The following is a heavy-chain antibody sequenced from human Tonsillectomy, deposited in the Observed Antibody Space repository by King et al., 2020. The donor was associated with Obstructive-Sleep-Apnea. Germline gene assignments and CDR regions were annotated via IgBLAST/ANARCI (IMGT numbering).Heavy chain of an antibody. CDR1: GFSISTSGVG. D-gene: IGHD1-1*01. J-gene: IGHJ6*02. V-gene: IGHV2-5*01. CDR3: ARAYNWNDHYYYYGMDV. CDR2: IYSNGDQ. Sequence: TLKESGPTLVKPTQTLTLTCSFSGFSISTSGVGVGWIRQPPGKALEWLAVIYSNGDQRYSPSLKNRLTVTKDTSKNQVVLTMTSVVPVDTATYYCARAYNWNDHYYYYGMDVWGQGTTVTVSS.